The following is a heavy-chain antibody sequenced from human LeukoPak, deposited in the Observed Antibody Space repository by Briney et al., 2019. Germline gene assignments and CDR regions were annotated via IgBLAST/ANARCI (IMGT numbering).Heavy chain of an antibody. J-gene: IGHJ6*02. CDR1: GDSVSNDTAA. CDR2: TYYRSKWYY. V-gene: IGHV6-1*01. Sequence: SQTLSLTCAISGDSVSNDTAAWSWIRQSPSRGLEWLGRTYYRSKWYYDYAVSVKSRMTIDLETSKNRFSLHLNSVTPDDTAVYYCARLRRYIKQATSGMDVWGQGTTVTVSS. CDR3: ARLRRYIKQATSGMDV. D-gene: IGHD5-18*01.